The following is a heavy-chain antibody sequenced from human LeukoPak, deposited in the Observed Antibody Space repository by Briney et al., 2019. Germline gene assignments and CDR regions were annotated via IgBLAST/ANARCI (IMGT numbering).Heavy chain of an antibody. D-gene: IGHD3-22*01. CDR1: GYTFTSYG. V-gene: IGHV1-18*01. Sequence: ASVKVSCKASGYTFTSYGISWVRQAPGQALEWMGWMSAYNGNTNYAQKLQGRVTMTTDTSTSTAYMELRSLRSDDTAMYYCARDMGPYDSVNWFDPWGQGTLVTVSS. CDR2: MSAYNGNT. CDR3: ARDMGPYDSVNWFDP. J-gene: IGHJ5*02.